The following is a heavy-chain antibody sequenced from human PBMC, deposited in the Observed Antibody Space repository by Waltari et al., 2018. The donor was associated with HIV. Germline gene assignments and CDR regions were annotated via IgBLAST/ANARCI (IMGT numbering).Heavy chain of an antibody. J-gene: IGHJ4*02. V-gene: IGHV3-74*01. D-gene: IGHD6-19*01. Sequence: EVQLVESGGGLVQPGGSLRLSCEASGFTFSSYWMHWVRQAPGKGLGSVARINTDGNTRTYADSVKGRFTISRDNSNNTLYLEMNSLRPEDTGIYYCARECLRVCFSSGWEEVAHWGQGTLVTVSS. CDR3: ARECLRVCFSSGWEEVAH. CDR1: GFTFSSYW. CDR2: INTDGNTR.